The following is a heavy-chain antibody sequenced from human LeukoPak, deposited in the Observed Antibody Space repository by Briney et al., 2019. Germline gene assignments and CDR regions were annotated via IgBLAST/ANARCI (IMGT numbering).Heavy chain of an antibody. CDR1: GFTFSSYA. Sequence: PGGSLRLSCAASGFTFSSYAMNWVRQAPGKGLEWVSVISGSGGSTNYADSVKGRFTISRDNSKNTLYLQMNSLRAEDTAVYYCAKAQYSSGWYGFDYWGQGTLVTVSS. J-gene: IGHJ4*02. CDR3: AKAQYSSGWYGFDY. V-gene: IGHV3-23*01. CDR2: ISGSGGST. D-gene: IGHD6-19*01.